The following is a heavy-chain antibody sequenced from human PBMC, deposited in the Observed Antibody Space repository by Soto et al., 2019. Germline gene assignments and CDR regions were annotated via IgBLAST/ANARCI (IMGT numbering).Heavy chain of an antibody. CDR2: INPSGGST. V-gene: IGHV1-46*01. CDR3: ARDRSSIYCSGGSCYSGVGYFDY. Sequence: ALVRRSWTSSGSTFTGYHMRWVLQAQGQGLDWMGIINPSGGSTSYAQKFQGRVTMTRDTSTSTVYMELSSLRSEDTAVYYCARDRSSIYCSGGSCYSGVGYFDYWGQATLVTVSS. CDR1: GSTFTGYH. D-gene: IGHD2-15*01. J-gene: IGHJ4*02.